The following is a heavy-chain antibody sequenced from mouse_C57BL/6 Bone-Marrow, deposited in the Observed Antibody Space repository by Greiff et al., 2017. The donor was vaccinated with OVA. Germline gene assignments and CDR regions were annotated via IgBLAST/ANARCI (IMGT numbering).Heavy chain of an antibody. CDR3: AREWELGRPHFAY. CDR1: GYTFTSYW. J-gene: IGHJ3*01. Sequence: QVQLQQPGAELVKPGASVKMSCKASGYTFTSYWITWVKQRPGQGLEWIGDIYPGSGSTNYNEKFKSKATLTVDTSSSTAYMQLSSLTSEDSAVYYCAREWELGRPHFAYWGQGTLVTVSA. CDR2: IYPGSGST. V-gene: IGHV1-55*01. D-gene: IGHD4-1*01.